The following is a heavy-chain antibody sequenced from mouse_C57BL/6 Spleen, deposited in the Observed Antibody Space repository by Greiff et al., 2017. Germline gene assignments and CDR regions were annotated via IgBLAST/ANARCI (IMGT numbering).Heavy chain of an antibody. V-gene: IGHV1-64*01. CDR1: GYTFTSYW. J-gene: IGHJ4*01. D-gene: IGHD1-1*01. Sequence: QVQLQQSGAELVKPGASVKLSCKASGYTFTSYWMHWVKQRPGQGLEWIGMIHPNSGSTNYNEKFKSKATLTVDKSSSTAYMQLSSLTSEDSAVYYCARKYYGSSPYAMDYWGQGTSVTVSS. CDR2: IHPNSGST. CDR3: ARKYYGSSPYAMDY.